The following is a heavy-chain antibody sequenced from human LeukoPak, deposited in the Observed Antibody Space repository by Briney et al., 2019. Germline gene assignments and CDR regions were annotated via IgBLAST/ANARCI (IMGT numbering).Heavy chain of an antibody. CDR2: IYTSGST. CDR3: AREVPTSITIFGVDPFDY. J-gene: IGHJ4*02. D-gene: IGHD3-3*01. V-gene: IGHV4-4*07. CDR1: GGSISSYY. Sequence: SETLSLTCTVSGGSISSYYWSWIRQPAGKGLEWIGRIYTSGSTNYNPSLKSRVTMSVDTSKNQFSLKLSSATAADTAVYYCAREVPTSITIFGVDPFDYWGQGTLVTVSS.